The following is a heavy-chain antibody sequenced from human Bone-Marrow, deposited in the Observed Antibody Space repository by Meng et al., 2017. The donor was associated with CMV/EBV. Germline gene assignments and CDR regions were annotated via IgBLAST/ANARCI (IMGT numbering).Heavy chain of an antibody. CDR2: INPSGGST. J-gene: IGHJ4*02. D-gene: IGHD3-9*01. CDR1: GYTFTSYY. CDR3: ARGYDILTGYRKLDY. Sequence: SGYTFTSYYMHWVRQAPGQGLEWMGIINPSGGSTSYAQKFQGRVTMTRDTSTSTVYMELSSLRSVDTAVYYCARGYDILTGYRKLDYWGQGTLVTVSS. V-gene: IGHV1-46*01.